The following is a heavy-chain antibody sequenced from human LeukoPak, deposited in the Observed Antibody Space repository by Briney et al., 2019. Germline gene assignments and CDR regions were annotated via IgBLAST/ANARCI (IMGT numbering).Heavy chain of an antibody. CDR3: ARSEIVVVTAMDAFDI. Sequence: GASVKVSCKASGGTFSSYAISWVRQAPGQGLEWMGGIIPIFGAANYAQKFQGRVTITADESTSTAYMEPSSLRSEDTAVYYCARSEIVVVTAMDAFDIWGQGTMVTVSS. V-gene: IGHV1-69*13. CDR1: GGTFSSYA. J-gene: IGHJ3*02. D-gene: IGHD2-21*02. CDR2: IIPIFGAA.